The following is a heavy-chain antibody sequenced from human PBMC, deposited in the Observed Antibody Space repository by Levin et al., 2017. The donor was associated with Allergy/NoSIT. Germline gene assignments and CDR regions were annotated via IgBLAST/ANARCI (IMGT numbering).Heavy chain of an antibody. Sequence: AGGSLRLSCAASGFRFDDYVMHWVRQAPGKGLEWVSGISWNTGSIGYADSVKGRFTISRDNAKNSLYLQMNSLRAEDTALYYCAKALVGYDNSGFYYGFDYWGQGTLVTVSS. D-gene: IGHD3-22*01. J-gene: IGHJ4*02. CDR3: AKALVGYDNSGFYYGFDY. V-gene: IGHV3-9*01. CDR1: GFRFDDYV. CDR2: ISWNTGSI.